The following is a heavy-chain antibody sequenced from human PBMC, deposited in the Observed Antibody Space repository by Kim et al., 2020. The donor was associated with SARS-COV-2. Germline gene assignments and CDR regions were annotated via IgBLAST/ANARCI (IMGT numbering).Heavy chain of an antibody. J-gene: IGHJ3*02. V-gene: IGHV3-23*01. CDR3: AKMMVRTAYDI. CDR2: RT. D-gene: IGHD3-10*01. Sequence: RTYDADAVKGRFTISRDKSKNTLYLLLNSLRAEDTAIYYCAKMMVRTAYDIWGLGTLVTVSS.